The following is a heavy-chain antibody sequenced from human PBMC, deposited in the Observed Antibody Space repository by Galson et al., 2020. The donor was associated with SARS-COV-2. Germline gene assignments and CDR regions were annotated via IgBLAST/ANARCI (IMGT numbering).Heavy chain of an antibody. J-gene: IGHJ4*02. D-gene: IGHD2-2*02. CDR3: ARDPGDCSSTSCYTDY. V-gene: IGHV3-30-3*01. CDR1: GFTFSSYA. CDR2: ISYDGSNK. Sequence: GESLKISCAASGFTFSSYAMHWVRQAPGKGLEWVAVISYDGSNKYYADSVKGRFTISRDNSKNTLYLQMNSLRAEDTAVYYCARDPGDCSSTSCYTDYWGQGTLVTVSS.